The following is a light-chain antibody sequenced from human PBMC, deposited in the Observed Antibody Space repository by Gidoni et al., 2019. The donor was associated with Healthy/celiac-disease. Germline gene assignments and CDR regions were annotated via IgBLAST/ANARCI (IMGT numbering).Light chain of an antibody. CDR2: EVS. V-gene: IGLV2-14*01. CDR3: SSYTSSSTLFV. CDR1: SSDVGGYNY. Sequence: QSAPTQPASVSGSPGQSITISCTGTSSDVGGYNYVSWYQQHPGKAPKLMIYEVSNRLSGVSNRFSGSKSGNTASLTISGLQAEDEADYYCSSYTSSSTLFVFGTGTKVTVL. J-gene: IGLJ1*01.